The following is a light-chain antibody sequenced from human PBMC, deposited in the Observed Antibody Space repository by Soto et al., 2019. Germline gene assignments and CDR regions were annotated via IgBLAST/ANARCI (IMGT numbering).Light chain of an antibody. Sequence: DLQMTQSPSSLSASVGDRVTITCQASQDISNYLNWYQQKPGKAPKLLIYDASNLETGVPSRFSGSGSGTDFTFTISSLQAEDIATYYCQQYDNLLPFGGGTKVEIK. CDR1: QDISNY. V-gene: IGKV1-33*01. CDR3: QQYDNLLP. J-gene: IGKJ4*01. CDR2: DAS.